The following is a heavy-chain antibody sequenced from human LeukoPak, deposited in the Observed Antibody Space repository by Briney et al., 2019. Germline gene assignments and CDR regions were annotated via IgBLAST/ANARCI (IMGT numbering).Heavy chain of an antibody. D-gene: IGHD4-17*01. Sequence: SVKVSCKASGYTFTSYYMHWVRQAPGQGLEWMGGIIPIFGTANYAQKFQGRVTITADESTSTAYMELSSLRSEDTAVYYCASLWSPDYGVFDYWGQGTLVTVSS. CDR1: GYTFTSYY. V-gene: IGHV1-69*13. J-gene: IGHJ4*02. CDR3: ASLWSPDYGVFDY. CDR2: IIPIFGTA.